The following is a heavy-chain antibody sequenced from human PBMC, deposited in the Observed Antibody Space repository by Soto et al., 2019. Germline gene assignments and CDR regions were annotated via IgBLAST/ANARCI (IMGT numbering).Heavy chain of an antibody. CDR3: ARLYDFWSGATDYYYYGMDV. J-gene: IGHJ6*02. V-gene: IGHV1-69*13. Sequence: SVKVSCKASGGTFSSYAISWVRQAPGQGLEWMGGIIPIFGTANYAQKFQGRVTITADESTSTAYMELSSLRSEDTAVYYCARLYDFWSGATDYYYYGMDVWGQGTTVTVSS. CDR2: IIPIFGTA. CDR1: GGTFSSYA. D-gene: IGHD3-3*01.